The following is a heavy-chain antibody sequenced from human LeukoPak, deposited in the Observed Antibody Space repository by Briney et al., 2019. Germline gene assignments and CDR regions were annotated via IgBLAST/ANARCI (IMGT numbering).Heavy chain of an antibody. CDR2: IIPIFGTA. D-gene: IGHD3-10*01. CDR3: ASTSHGSGSYYNNDYYYYMDV. J-gene: IGHJ6*03. CDR1: GGTFSSYA. V-gene: IGHV1-69*13. Sequence: SVKVSCKASGGTFSSYAISWVRQAPGQGLEWMGGIIPIFGTANYAQKFQGRVTITEDESTSTAYMELRSLRSEDTAVYYCASTSHGSGSYYNNDYYYYMDVWGKGTTVTISS.